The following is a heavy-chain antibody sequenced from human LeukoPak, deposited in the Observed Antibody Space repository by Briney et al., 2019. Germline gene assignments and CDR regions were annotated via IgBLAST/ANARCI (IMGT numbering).Heavy chain of an antibody. V-gene: IGHV1-58*02. CDR1: GFTFTSSA. CDR2: IVVGSGNT. Sequence: GTSVKVSCKASGFTFTSSAMQWVRQARGQRLEWIGWIVVGSGNTNYAQKFQERVTITRDMSTSTAYMELSSLRSEDTAVYYCAAERAHYYDSSDYYYYYYGMDVWGQGTTVTVSS. D-gene: IGHD3-22*01. J-gene: IGHJ6*02. CDR3: AAERAHYYDSSDYYYYYYGMDV.